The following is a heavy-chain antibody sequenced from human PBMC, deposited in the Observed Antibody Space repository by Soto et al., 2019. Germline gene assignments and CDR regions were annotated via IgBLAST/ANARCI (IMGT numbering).Heavy chain of an antibody. CDR3: AKDRDSSGWFSGYYYGVDV. CDR2: ISYDGSNK. D-gene: IGHD6-19*01. V-gene: IGHV3-30*18. J-gene: IGHJ6*02. Sequence: QVQLVESGGGVVQPGRSLRLSCAASGFTFSSSGMNWVRQAPGKGLDWVALISYDGSNKYYADSVKGRFTISRDNSKNTLSLQVSSLRPADTAVYYCAKDRDSSGWFSGYYYGVDVWGRGTTVTVSS. CDR1: GFTFSSSG.